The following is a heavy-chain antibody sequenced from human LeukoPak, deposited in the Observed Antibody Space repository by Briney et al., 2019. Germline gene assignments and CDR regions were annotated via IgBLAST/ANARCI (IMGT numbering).Heavy chain of an antibody. CDR1: GFTFSNAW. CDR3: ARDRGYSSGWFDY. D-gene: IGHD6-19*01. Sequence: GGSLRLSCAASGFTFSNAWMSWVRQAPGKGLEWVSYISSSGSTIYYADSVKGRFTISRDNAKNSLYLQMNSLRAEDTAVYYCARDRGYSSGWFDYWGQGTLVTVSS. V-gene: IGHV3-11*04. CDR2: ISSSGSTI. J-gene: IGHJ4*02.